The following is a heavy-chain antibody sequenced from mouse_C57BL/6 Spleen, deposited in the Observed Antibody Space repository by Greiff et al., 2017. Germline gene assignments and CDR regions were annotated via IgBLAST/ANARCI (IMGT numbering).Heavy chain of an antibody. CDR1: GYTFTDYN. J-gene: IGHJ2*01. V-gene: IGHV1-18*01. Sequence: DVKLQQSGPELVKPGASVKIPCKASGYTFTDYNMDWVKQSHGKSLEWIGDINPNNGGTIYNQKFKGKATLTVDKSSSTAYMELRSLTSKDTAVYYCARRRAYYSNYVYFDYWGQGTTLTGSS. CDR3: ARRRAYYSNYVYFDY. CDR2: INPNNGGT. D-gene: IGHD2-5*01.